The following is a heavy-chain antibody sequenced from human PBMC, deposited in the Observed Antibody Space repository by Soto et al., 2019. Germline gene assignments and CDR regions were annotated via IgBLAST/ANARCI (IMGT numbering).Heavy chain of an antibody. Sequence: ASVKVSCKASGYTFTGYYMHRVRQAPGQGLEWMGWINPNSGGTNYAQKFQGRVTMTRDTSISTAYMELSRLRSDDTAVYYCARTTYYYGSGSPGEWGQGTLVTVSS. J-gene: IGHJ4*02. CDR3: ARTTYYYGSGSPGE. CDR2: INPNSGGT. D-gene: IGHD3-10*01. CDR1: GYTFTGYY. V-gene: IGHV1-2*02.